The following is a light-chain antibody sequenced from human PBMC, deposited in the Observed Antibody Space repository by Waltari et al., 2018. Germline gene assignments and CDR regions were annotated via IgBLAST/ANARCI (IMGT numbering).Light chain of an antibody. V-gene: IGLV2-14*03. CDR1: SSDVGGYNY. CDR3: SSYIGSSTLEL. J-gene: IGLJ2*01. Sequence: QSALTQPASVSGSPGQSLTISCPGTSSDVGGYNYVSWYQQHPGKAPNLRIFDVSDRPSGVSNRFSGSKSGNTASLTISGLQAEDEADYYCSSYIGSSTLELFGGGTSLTVL. CDR2: DVS.